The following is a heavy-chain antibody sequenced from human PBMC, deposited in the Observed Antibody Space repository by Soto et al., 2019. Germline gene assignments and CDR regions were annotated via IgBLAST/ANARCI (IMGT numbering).Heavy chain of an antibody. Sequence: QVQLVESGGDLVKPGGSLRLSCAASGFTFSDYYMSRIRQAPGKGLEWVSYISGSTTYTKSADSVTGRFTISRDNAKNSVYLQMNSLRAEDTAVYYCARVGMRRYFDYWGQGTLVTVSS. CDR3: ARVGMRRYFDY. V-gene: IGHV3-11*06. CDR2: ISGSTTYT. CDR1: GFTFSDYY. J-gene: IGHJ4*02.